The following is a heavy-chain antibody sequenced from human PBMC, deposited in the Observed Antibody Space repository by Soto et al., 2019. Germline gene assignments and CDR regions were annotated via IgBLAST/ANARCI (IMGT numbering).Heavy chain of an antibody. D-gene: IGHD3-10*01. CDR2: IYFNENT. CDR1: GGSISSGGYY. V-gene: IGHV4-31*03. J-gene: IGHJ4*02. Sequence: KPSETLSLTCSISGGSISSGGYYWSWVRQRPGKGLEWIGYIYFNENTYYNPSLKTRVTISAGTSKSQFSLRLSSVTAADAAVYYCARQITMVRGIDFWGPGISVTVSS. CDR3: ARQITMVRGIDF.